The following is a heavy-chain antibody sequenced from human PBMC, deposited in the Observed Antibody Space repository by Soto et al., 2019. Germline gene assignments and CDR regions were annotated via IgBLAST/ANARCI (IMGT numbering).Heavy chain of an antibody. CDR2: IYWDDDK. D-gene: IGHD4-17*01. Sequence: QITLKESGPTLVKPTQTLTLTGTFSGFSLSTSGVGVGWIRQPPGKALEWLALIYWDDDKRYSPSLKSRLTITKDTSKNQVVLTMTNMDPVDTATYYSAHRREEYGGPPHPFDPWGQGTLVTVSS. CDR1: GFSLSTSGVG. V-gene: IGHV2-5*02. J-gene: IGHJ5*02. CDR3: AHRREEYGGPPHPFDP.